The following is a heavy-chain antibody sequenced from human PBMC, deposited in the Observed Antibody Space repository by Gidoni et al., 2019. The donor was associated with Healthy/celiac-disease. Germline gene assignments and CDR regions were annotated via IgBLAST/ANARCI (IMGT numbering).Heavy chain of an antibody. D-gene: IGHD6-6*01. J-gene: IGHJ3*02. CDR3: AKGRRQQLVDAFDI. CDR2: ISGSGGST. Sequence: EVQLLESGGGWVQPGGSLRLSCAASGCTCSSYAMSWVRQAPGKGLEWVSAISGSGGSTSYADSVKGRFPISRDNSKNTLYLQMNSLRAEDTAVYYCAKGRRQQLVDAFDIWGQGTMVTVSS. V-gene: IGHV3-23*01. CDR1: GCTCSSYA.